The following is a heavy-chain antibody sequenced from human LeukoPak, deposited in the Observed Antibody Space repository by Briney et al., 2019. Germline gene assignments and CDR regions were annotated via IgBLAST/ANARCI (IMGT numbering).Heavy chain of an antibody. V-gene: IGHV3-23*01. Sequence: GGSLRLSCAASGFTFSSYAMSWVRQAPGKGLEWVSAISGSGGSTYYADSVKGRFTISRDNSKNTLYLQMNSLRAEDTAVYYCAKDPPFCSGGSCYSGPDYWGQGTLVTVSS. CDR1: GFTFSSYA. J-gene: IGHJ4*02. CDR2: ISGSGGST. D-gene: IGHD2-15*01. CDR3: AKDPPFCSGGSCYSGPDY.